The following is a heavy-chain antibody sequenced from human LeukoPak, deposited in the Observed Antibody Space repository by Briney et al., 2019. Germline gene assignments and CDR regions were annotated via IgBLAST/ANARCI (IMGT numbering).Heavy chain of an antibody. Sequence: TTSETLSLTCTVSGGSISSSSYYWSWIRQPPGKGLEWIGYIYYSGSTNYNPSLKSRVTISVDTSKNQFSLKLSSVTAADTAVYYCARGKLSGYSHLASWGQGTLVTVSS. CDR2: IYYSGST. J-gene: IGHJ5*02. CDR3: ARGKLSGYSHLAS. D-gene: IGHD5-18*01. V-gene: IGHV4-61*01. CDR1: GGSISSSSYY.